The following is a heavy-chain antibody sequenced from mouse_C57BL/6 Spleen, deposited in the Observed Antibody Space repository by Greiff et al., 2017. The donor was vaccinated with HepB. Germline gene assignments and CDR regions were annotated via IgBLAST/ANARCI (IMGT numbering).Heavy chain of an antibody. D-gene: IGHD2-3*01. Sequence: QVQLQQPGAELVMPGASVKLSCKASGYTFTSYWMHWVKQRPGQGLEWIGEIDPSDSYTNYNQKFKGKSTLTVDKSSSTAYMQLSSLPSEDSAVYYCARRSLYDGYYGYFDVWGTGTTVTVSS. J-gene: IGHJ1*03. V-gene: IGHV1-69*01. CDR2: IDPSDSYT. CDR3: ARRSLYDGYYGYFDV. CDR1: GYTFTSYW.